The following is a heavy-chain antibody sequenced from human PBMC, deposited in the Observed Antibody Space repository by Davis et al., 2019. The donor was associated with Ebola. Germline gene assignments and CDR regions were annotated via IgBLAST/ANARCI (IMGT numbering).Heavy chain of an antibody. J-gene: IGHJ5*02. CDR2: ISSSSSTI. Sequence: GESLKISCAASGFTFSSYSMNWVRQAPGKGLEWVSYISSSSSTIYYADSVKGRFTISRDNAKNSLYLQMNSLRDEDTAVYYCARDWSSSWYWFDPWGQGTLVTVSS. D-gene: IGHD6-13*01. CDR3: ARDWSSSWYWFDP. V-gene: IGHV3-48*02. CDR1: GFTFSSYS.